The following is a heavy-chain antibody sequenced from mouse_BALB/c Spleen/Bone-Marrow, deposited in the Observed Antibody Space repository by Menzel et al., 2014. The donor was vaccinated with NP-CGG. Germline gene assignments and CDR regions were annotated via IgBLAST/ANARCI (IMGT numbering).Heavy chain of an antibody. D-gene: IGHD6-1*01. CDR1: GDTFTDYY. Sequence: EVNVEESGGGLGQPGGSLRLSCATSGDTFTDYYMNWVRQPPGEALEGWSFIRNNANGYTPEYSASVKGRYTISRDNSQSILYLHVNPLRAEDSATYYCARVIGGILFYSCGQGPTLTVSS. CDR2: IRNNANGYTP. V-gene: IGHV7-3*02. CDR3: ARVIGGILFYS. J-gene: IGHJ2*01.